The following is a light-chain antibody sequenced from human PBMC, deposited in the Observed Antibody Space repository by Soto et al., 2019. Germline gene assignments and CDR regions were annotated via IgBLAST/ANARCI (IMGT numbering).Light chain of an antibody. CDR3: QQRSNWPLT. V-gene: IGKV3D-20*02. Sequence: EIVLTQSPGTLSLSPGERATLSCRASQSISNSYLAWYQQKPGQAPRLVIHGISTRATGVPDRFSGGGSGTDFTLTIASLEPEDFAVYYCQQRSNWPLTFGGGTKVDIK. CDR1: QSISNSY. J-gene: IGKJ4*01. CDR2: GIS.